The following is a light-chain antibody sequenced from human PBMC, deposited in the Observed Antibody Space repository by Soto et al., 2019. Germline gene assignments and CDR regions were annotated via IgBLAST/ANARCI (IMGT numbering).Light chain of an antibody. CDR1: QSLSSSF. J-gene: IGKJ4*01. CDR2: GAS. CDR3: QQDGKTPPT. V-gene: IGKV3-20*01. Sequence: EIGLTQSPGTLSLSPGERATLSCRASQSLSSSFLAWYQHKPGQAPRPLIYGASSRATGIPDRFSGSGSGTDFTLTISSLEPEDFAVYYCQQDGKTPPTFGGGTKVEIK.